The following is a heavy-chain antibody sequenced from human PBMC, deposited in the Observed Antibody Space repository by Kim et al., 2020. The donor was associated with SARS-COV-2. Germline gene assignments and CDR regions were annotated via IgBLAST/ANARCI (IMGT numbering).Heavy chain of an antibody. CDR3: ARPNYYDSSGHERIAFDI. D-gene: IGHD3-22*01. J-gene: IGHJ3*02. CDR2: IYYSGST. CDR1: GGSISSSSYY. Sequence: SETLSLTCTVSGGSISSSSYYWGWIRQPPGKGLEWIGSIYYSGSTYYNPSLKSRVTISVDTSKNQFSLKLSSVTAADTAVYYCARPNYYDSSGHERIAFDIWGQGTMVTVSS. V-gene: IGHV4-39*01.